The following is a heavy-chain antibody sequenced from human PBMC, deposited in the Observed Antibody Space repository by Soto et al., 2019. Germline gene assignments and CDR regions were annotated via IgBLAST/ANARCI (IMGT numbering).Heavy chain of an antibody. CDR1: GFTFSSYS. D-gene: IGHD3-22*01. J-gene: IGHJ4*02. V-gene: IGHV3-48*01. CDR3: ARETYYYDSSGYYSPHFLAY. Sequence: GSLRLSCAASGFTFSSYSMNWVRQAPGKGLECVSYISSSSSTIYYADSVKGRFTISRDNAKNSLYLQMNSLRAEDTAVYYCARETYYYDSSGYYSPHFLAYWGQGTLVTVSS. CDR2: ISSSSSTI.